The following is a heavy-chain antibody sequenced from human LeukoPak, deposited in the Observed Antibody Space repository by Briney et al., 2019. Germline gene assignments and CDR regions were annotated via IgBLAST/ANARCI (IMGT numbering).Heavy chain of an antibody. CDR2: IYTSGST. CDR3: ASIPRYSSGWYIFDY. D-gene: IGHD6-19*01. V-gene: IGHV4-4*07. J-gene: IGHJ4*02. CDR1: GGSISSYY. Sequence: SETLSLTCTVSGGSISSYYWSWIRQPAGKGLEWIGRIYTSGSTNYNPSLKSRVTMSVDTSKNQFSLKLSSVTAADTAVYYCASIPRYSSGWYIFDYWGQGTLVTVSS.